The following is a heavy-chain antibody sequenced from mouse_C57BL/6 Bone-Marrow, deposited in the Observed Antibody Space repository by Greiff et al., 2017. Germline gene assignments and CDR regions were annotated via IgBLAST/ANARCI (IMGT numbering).Heavy chain of an antibody. J-gene: IGHJ4*01. D-gene: IGHD2-2*01. CDR3: ARDFYGYYYAMDY. CDR1: GYTFTSYW. CDR2: IDPSDSET. V-gene: IGHV1-52*01. Sequence: QVQLQQSGAELVRPGSSVKLSCKASGYTFTSYWMHWVKQRPIQGLEWLGNIDPSDSETHYTQKFKDKATLTVDTSSSTAYMQLSSLTSEDSAFYYCARDFYGYYYAMDYWGQGTSVTVSA.